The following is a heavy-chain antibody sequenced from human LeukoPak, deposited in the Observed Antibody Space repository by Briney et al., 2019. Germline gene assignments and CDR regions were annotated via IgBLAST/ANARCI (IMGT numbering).Heavy chain of an antibody. CDR2: IYYSGST. D-gene: IGHD3-10*01. V-gene: IGHV4-59*12. CDR3: ARDLPGGFDY. Sequence: SETLSLTCTVSGGSISSYYWSWIRQPPGKGLEWIGYIYYSGSTNYNPSLKSRVTISVDTSKNQFSLQLNSVTPEDTAVYYCARDLPGGFDYWGQGTLVTVSS. J-gene: IGHJ4*02. CDR1: GGSISSYY.